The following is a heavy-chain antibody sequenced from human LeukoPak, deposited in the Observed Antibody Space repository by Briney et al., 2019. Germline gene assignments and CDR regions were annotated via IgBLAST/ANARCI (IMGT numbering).Heavy chain of an antibody. J-gene: IGHJ4*02. D-gene: IGHD6-13*01. V-gene: IGHV3-74*01. Sequence: GGSLRLSCAASGFIFSDYWMHWVRQVPGKGLVWVSRINNDGSSISYADSVRGRFTISRDNAKNSLYLQMNSLRAEDTALYYCATASPGIAAAGTGYWGQGTLVTVSS. CDR2: INNDGSSI. CDR3: ATASPGIAAAGTGY. CDR1: GFIFSDYW.